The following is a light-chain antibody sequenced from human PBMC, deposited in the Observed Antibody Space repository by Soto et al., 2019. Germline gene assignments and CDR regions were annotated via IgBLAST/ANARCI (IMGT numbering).Light chain of an antibody. CDR1: QSITKNY. CDR2: GAS. V-gene: IGKV3-20*01. CDR3: QQYGYLVT. Sequence: IVLTQSPGTLSLSPGERATLSCRASQSITKNYLAWYQQKPGRAHRLLIYGASSRATGIPDRFSGSGSGTDFTLTISRLEPEDFAMYYCQQYGYLVTFGGGTKVDIK. J-gene: IGKJ4*01.